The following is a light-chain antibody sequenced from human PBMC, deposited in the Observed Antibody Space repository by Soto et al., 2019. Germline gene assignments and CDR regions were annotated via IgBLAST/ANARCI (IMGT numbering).Light chain of an antibody. CDR1: SSNIGSNY. V-gene: IGLV1-47*03. J-gene: IGLJ1*01. Sequence: QSVLTQPPSASGTPGQRVTISCSGSSSNIGSNYVYWYQQLPGTAPKLLIYRNNQRPSGVPDRFSGSKSGTSASLAISGLWSEDEADYYCAAWDDSLSGHFFGTGTKLTVL. CDR3: AAWDDSLSGHF. CDR2: RNN.